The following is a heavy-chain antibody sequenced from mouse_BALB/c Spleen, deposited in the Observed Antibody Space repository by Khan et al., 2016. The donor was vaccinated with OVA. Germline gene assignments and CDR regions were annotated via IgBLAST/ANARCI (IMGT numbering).Heavy chain of an antibody. CDR2: IIYTGYT. CDR1: GDSITSGY. V-gene: IGHV3-8*02. Sequence: VQLKQSGPSLVKPSQTLSLTCSVTGDSITSGYWNWIRKFPGNKLEYMGYIIYTGYTYSNPSLKSRISITRHTSKNQYYLQLNSVTDEDTATYYCARSTYRYAFVYWGQGTLVTVSA. CDR3: ARSTYRYAFVY. J-gene: IGHJ3*01. D-gene: IGHD2-14*01.